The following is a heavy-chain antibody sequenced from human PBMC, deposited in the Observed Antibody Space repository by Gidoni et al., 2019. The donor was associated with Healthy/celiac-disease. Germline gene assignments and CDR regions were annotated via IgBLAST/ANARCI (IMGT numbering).Heavy chain of an antibody. D-gene: IGHD4-17*01. V-gene: IGHV1-69*01. Sequence: QVQLVQSGAEVKKPGSSVKVSCKASGGTFSSYAISWVRQAPGQGLEWMGGIIPIFGTANYAQKFQGRVTITADESTSTAYMELSSLRSEDTAVYYCARALVLSTVTTRGYYYYVWTSGAKGPRSPSP. CDR1: GGTFSSYA. CDR3: ARALVLSTVTTRGYYYYVWTS. J-gene: IGHJ6*02. CDR2: IIPIFGTA.